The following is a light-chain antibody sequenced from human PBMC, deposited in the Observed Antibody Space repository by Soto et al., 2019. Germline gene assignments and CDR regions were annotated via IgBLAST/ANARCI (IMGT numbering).Light chain of an antibody. V-gene: IGLV2-14*03. CDR2: EVT. CDR1: SSDIGDYNY. CDR3: SSFTRDSTPCV. J-gene: IGLJ1*01. Sequence: QSALTQPASVSGSRGQSITISCTGTSSDIGDYNYVSWYKQYLGKAPKLIIFEVTNRPAGISNRFSGSKSGNTASLTISGLQAEDEADYYCSSFTRDSTPCVFGSGTKLTVL.